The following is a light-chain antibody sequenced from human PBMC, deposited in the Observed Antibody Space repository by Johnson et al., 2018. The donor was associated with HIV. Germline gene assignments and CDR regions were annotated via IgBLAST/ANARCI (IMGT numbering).Light chain of an antibody. CDR1: SSNIGNNY. Sequence: QSVLTQPPSVSAAPGQKVTISCSGSSSNIGNNYVSWYQQLPGTAPKLLIYENNKRPSGIPDRFSGSTSGTSATLGITGLQTGDEADYYCGTWDSSLSAGLVGTGTKVTVL. CDR2: ENN. J-gene: IGLJ1*01. V-gene: IGLV1-51*02. CDR3: GTWDSSLSAGL.